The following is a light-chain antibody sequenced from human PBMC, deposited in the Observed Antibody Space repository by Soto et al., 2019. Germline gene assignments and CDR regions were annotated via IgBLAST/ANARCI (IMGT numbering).Light chain of an antibody. CDR1: SSDVGGYNY. CDR2: EVS. J-gene: IGLJ2*01. CDR3: SSFASSTTPMI. Sequence: QSVLTQPASVSGSPGQSITISCTGSSSDVGGYNYVSWYQQHPDKAPKLMIYEVSHRPSGVSDRFSGSKSGNTASLTISGLQAEDEADYYCSSFASSTTPMIFGGGTKLTVL. V-gene: IGLV2-14*01.